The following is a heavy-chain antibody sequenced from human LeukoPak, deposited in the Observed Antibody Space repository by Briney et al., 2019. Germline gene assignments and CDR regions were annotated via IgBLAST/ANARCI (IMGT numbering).Heavy chain of an antibody. V-gene: IGHV3-7*01. D-gene: IGHD6-13*01. CDR3: ARDGGTYSSSWYSADAFDI. Sequence: GGSLRLSCAASGFTLSSYWMSWVRQAPGKGLEWVANIKQDGSEKYYVDSVKGRFTISRDNAKNSPYLQMNSLRAEDTAVYYCARDGGTYSSSWYSADAFDIWGQGTMVTVSS. CDR2: IKQDGSEK. J-gene: IGHJ3*02. CDR1: GFTLSSYW.